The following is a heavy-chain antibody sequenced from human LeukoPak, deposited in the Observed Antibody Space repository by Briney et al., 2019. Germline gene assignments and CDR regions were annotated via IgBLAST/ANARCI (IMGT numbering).Heavy chain of an antibody. V-gene: IGHV4-4*07. D-gene: IGHD1-26*01. J-gene: IGHJ3*02. CDR3: ARGGSGSYSAFDI. CDR2: ISTSGST. CDR1: GDSIRSYY. Sequence: SETLSLTCTVSGDSIRSYYWTWIRQPAGKGLDWIGRISTSGSTNYNPSLKSRVTMSLDTSKNQFSLKLSSVTAADTAVYHCARGGSGSYSAFDIWGQGTMVTVSS.